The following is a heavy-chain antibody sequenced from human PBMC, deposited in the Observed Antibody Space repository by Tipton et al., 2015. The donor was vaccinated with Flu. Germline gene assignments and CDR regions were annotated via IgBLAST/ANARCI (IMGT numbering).Heavy chain of an antibody. CDR1: GFTFSSYA. CDR2: ISGSGGST. Sequence: VQLVQSGGGVVQPGSSLRLSCVASGFTFSSYAMSWVRQVPGKGLEWVSVISGSGGSTYYADSVKGRFTISRDNSKTTLYLQMNSLRVEDTAVYYCARDRVVGAAAGYYYSYYGMDVWGQGTTVTVSS. V-gene: IGHV3-23*04. D-gene: IGHD1-26*01. J-gene: IGHJ6*02. CDR3: ARDRVVGAAAGYYYSYYGMDV.